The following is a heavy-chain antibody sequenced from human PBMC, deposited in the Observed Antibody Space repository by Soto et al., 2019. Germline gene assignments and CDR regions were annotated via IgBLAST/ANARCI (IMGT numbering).Heavy chain of an antibody. Sequence: QLQLQESGSGLVKPSQTLSLTCAVSGGSISSGGYSWSWIRPPPGKGLECIGYIYHSGSTYYNPSHKRRVTISVDRSKNQYALKRSSVTAADTAVYYCARAEGGSFDYWGQGTLVTVSS. J-gene: IGHJ4*02. CDR3: ARAEGGSFDY. CDR2: IYHSGST. V-gene: IGHV4-30-2*01. CDR1: GGSISSGGYS.